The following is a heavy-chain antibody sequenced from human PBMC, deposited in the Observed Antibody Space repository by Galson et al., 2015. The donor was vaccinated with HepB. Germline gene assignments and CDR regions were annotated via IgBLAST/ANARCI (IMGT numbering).Heavy chain of an antibody. Sequence: SLRLSCAASGFTFRNYGMHWVCQAPGKGLEWVAMIWFDGSNKNYGHSVEGRFTISRDNSRNTLYLQMNSLRAEDTAVYYCARDSSSSKGNWFDPWGQGTLVIVSS. J-gene: IGHJ5*02. V-gene: IGHV3-33*01. CDR3: ARDSSSSKGNWFDP. D-gene: IGHD6-6*01. CDR2: IWFDGSNK. CDR1: GFTFRNYG.